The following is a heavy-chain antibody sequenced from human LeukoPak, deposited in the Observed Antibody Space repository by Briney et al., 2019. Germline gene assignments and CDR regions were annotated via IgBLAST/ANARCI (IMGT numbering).Heavy chain of an antibody. Sequence: GGSLRLSCAASGFTFSSYSMNWVRQAPGKGLEWVSFISSSIAHINYADSVKGRFTISRDNPRNSLYLKMNSLRAEVTAVYYCARDMGGSYTAIDYWGQGTLVTVSS. D-gene: IGHD1-26*01. CDR2: ISSSIAHI. CDR3: ARDMGGSYTAIDY. CDR1: GFTFSSYS. J-gene: IGHJ4*02. V-gene: IGHV3-21*01.